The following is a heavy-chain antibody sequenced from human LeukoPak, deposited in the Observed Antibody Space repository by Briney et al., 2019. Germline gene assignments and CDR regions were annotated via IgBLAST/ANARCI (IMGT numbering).Heavy chain of an antibody. CDR1: QFTFINYA. CDR3: AKRRTPYNWFDP. Sequence: GGSLRLSCAVSQFTFINYAISWVRQTPEKGLEWVSPISDTGGSTYYADSVKGRFTICRDNSKKTLYLQMNSLRAEDTAVYYCAKRRTPYNWFDPWGQGTLVTVSS. V-gene: IGHV3-23*01. CDR2: ISDTGGST. J-gene: IGHJ5*02.